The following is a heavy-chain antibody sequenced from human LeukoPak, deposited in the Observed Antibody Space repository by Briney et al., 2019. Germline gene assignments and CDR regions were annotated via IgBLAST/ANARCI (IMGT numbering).Heavy chain of an antibody. CDR2: IQSDSGDT. Sequence: GASVKVSCKTTGYTFTGYHLHWVRQAPGQGLEWMAWIQSDSGDTNHAQKFQGRVTVTRDKFTRTSYIEVDRLSSDDTAVYYCARDLTGDLYTFFDYWGQGTLVTVSS. CDR1: GYTFTGYH. J-gene: IGHJ4*02. CDR3: ARDLTGDLYTFFDY. D-gene: IGHD3-16*02. V-gene: IGHV1-2*02.